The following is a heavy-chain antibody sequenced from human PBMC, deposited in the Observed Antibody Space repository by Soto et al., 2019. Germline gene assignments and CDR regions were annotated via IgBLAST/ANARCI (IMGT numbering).Heavy chain of an antibody. CDR2: IYYSGST. V-gene: IGHV4-31*03. CDR1: GGSISSGGYY. J-gene: IGHJ2*01. Sequence: PSETLSLTCTVSGGSISSGGYYWSWIRQYPGKGLEWIGYIYYSGSTYYNPSLKSRVTISVDTSKNQFSLKLSSVTAADTAVYYCARDPRSGWYRYFDLWGRGTLVTVSS. CDR3: ARDPRSGWYRYFDL. D-gene: IGHD6-19*01.